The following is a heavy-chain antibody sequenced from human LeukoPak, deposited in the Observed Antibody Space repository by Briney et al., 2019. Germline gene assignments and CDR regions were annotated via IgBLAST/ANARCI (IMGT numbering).Heavy chain of an antibody. CDR3: AGVGYGDYVVAY. J-gene: IGHJ4*02. V-gene: IGHV1-8*01. Sequence: ASVKVSCKASGYTFTSYDINWVRQATGQGLEWMGWMNPNSGNTGYARKFQGRVTMTRNTSISTAYMELSSLRSEDTAVYYCAGVGYGDYVVAYWGQGTLVTVSS. CDR2: MNPNSGNT. CDR1: GYTFTSYD. D-gene: IGHD4-17*01.